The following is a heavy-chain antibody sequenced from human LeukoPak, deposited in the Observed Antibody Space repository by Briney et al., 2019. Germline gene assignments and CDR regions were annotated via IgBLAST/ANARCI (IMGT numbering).Heavy chain of an antibody. CDR2: IIPILGIA. CDR3: ARGGYDIFPLAFDY. V-gene: IGHV1-69*04. CDR1: GGTFSSYA. J-gene: IGHJ4*02. Sequence: EASVKVSCKASGGTFSSYAISWVRQAPGQGLEWMGRIIPILGIANYAQKFQGRVTITADKSTSTAYMELSSLRSEDTAVYYCARGGYDIFPLAFDYWGQGTLVTVSS. D-gene: IGHD3-9*01.